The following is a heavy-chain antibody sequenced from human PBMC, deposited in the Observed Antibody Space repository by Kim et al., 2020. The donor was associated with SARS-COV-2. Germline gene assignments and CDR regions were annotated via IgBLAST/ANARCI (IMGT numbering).Heavy chain of an antibody. CDR3: DSSGLFDG. J-gene: IGHJ5*02. CDR2: VNQSGST. CDR1: VGSFSGYY. V-gene: IGHV4-34*01. D-gene: IGHD3-22*01. Sequence: SETLSLTCAVYVGSFSGYYWNWIRKPPGKGLEWIGEVNQSGSTNYNPSLKSRVPISVDTSKNQFSLKLSSVTAADTGVVLHDSSGLFDGWGEGTRVTVSS.